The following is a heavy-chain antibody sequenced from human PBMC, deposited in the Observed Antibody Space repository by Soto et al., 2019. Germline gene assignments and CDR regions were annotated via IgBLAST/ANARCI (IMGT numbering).Heavy chain of an antibody. CDR3: ARDSHVGSGWQLTADY. J-gene: IGHJ4*02. D-gene: IGHD6-19*01. Sequence: GWSLRLSCASSVFTFISYGMHWVRQAPGKGLEWVAVIWYDGSNKYYAESVKGRFTISRDNSKNTLYLQMNNLRAEDTAVYYCARDSHVGSGWQLTADYWGQGTLVTVSS. CDR2: IWYDGSNK. CDR1: VFTFISYG. V-gene: IGHV3-33*01.